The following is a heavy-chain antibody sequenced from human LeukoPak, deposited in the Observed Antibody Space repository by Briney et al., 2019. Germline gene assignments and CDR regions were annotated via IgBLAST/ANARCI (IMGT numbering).Heavy chain of an antibody. CDR3: ARVQGHPPNGLDI. CDR1: GFTFSSYS. J-gene: IGHJ3*02. V-gene: IGHV3-48*04. Sequence: PGGSLRLSCAASGFTFSSYSMNWVRQAPGKGLEWVSYISSSSSTIYYADSVKGRFTISRDNAKNTAYLQMNSLRAEDTAVYYCARVQGHPPNGLDIWGQGTMVTVSS. D-gene: IGHD2-8*01. CDR2: ISSSSSTI.